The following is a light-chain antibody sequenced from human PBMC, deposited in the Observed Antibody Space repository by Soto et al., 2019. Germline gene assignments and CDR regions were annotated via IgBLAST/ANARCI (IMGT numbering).Light chain of an antibody. CDR2: DTS. J-gene: IGKJ5*01. CDR3: QQYGSSST. Sequence: EIVLTQSPGTLSLSPGERATLSCMASQSVSSNYLAWYQQKPGQAPRLLIYDTSSRATDIPDRFSGSGSGTDFTLTISRLEPEDSAVYYCQQYGSSSTFGQGTRLEIK. CDR1: QSVSSNY. V-gene: IGKV3-20*01.